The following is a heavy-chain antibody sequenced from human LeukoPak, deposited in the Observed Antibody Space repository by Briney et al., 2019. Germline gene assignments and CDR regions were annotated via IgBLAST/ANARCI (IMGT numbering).Heavy chain of an antibody. CDR2: ISSSSSYI. J-gene: IGHJ4*02. CDR1: GFTFSNYD. V-gene: IGHV3-21*01. D-gene: IGHD5-24*01. Sequence: GGSLRLSCAASGFTFSNYDMHWVRQAPGKGLEWVSAISSSSSYIYYADSIKGRFTISRDNAENSLYLQMNSLRAVDTAVYFCARGEEKATITALDSWGQGTLVTVSS. CDR3: ARGEEKATITALDS.